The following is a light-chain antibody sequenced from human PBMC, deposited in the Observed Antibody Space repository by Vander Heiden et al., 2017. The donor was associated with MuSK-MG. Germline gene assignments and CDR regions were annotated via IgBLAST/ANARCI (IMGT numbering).Light chain of an antibody. J-gene: IGKJ5*01. V-gene: IGKV1-12*01. CDR2: AAS. Sequence: DIQMTQSPSSVSASVGDRVAITCRASQGISTYLAWYQQKPGEAPKLLIYAASNLASGVPSRFSGSGSGADFTLTINSLQPEDFATYYCQQANSYPITFGQGTRLEIK. CDR3: QQANSYPIT. CDR1: QGISTY.